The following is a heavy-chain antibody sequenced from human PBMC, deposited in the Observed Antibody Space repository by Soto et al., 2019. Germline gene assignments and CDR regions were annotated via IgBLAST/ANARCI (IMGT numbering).Heavy chain of an antibody. CDR2: IFHSGPT. CDR3: ARARFFISARKNYYNGLDV. J-gene: IGHJ6*02. CDR1: GACIGSSGDW. D-gene: IGHD3-10*01. Sequence: QVQLHQSGPGLVTSSGTLSLTCSVSGACIGSSGDWWTWVRQPPGKGLEWIGEIFHSGPTNYDPSLESRVSISVDNSKNQFYLNLYSVTAADTAMYFCARARFFISARKNYYNGLDVWGQGTTVTVSS. V-gene: IGHV4-4*02.